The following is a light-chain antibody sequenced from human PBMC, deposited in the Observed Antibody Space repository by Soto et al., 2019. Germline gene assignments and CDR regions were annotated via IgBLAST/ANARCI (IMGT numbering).Light chain of an antibody. V-gene: IGLV2-14*03. CDR1: SSDVGGFNY. CDR3: SSYTTSSTYV. J-gene: IGLJ1*01. Sequence: QSALTQPASVSGSPGQSIAISCTGTSSDVGGFNYVSWYQQHPGKAPKFMIYDVSSRPSGVSDRFSGSKSGNTASLTISGLQAEDEAVYYCSSYTTSSTYVFGTGSKLTVL. CDR2: DVS.